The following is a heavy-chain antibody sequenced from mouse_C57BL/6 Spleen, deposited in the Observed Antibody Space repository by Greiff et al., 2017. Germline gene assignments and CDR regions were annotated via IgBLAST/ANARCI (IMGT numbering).Heavy chain of an antibody. J-gene: IGHJ3*01. V-gene: IGHV1-52*01. CDR2: IDPSDSET. Sequence: QVQLQQPGAELVRPGSSVKLSCKASGYTFTSYWMHWVKQRPIQGLEWIGNIDPSDSETHYNQKFKDKATLTVDKSSSTAYMQLSSLTSEDSAVYYCARTLYGSSYVFAYWGQGTLVTVSA. CDR3: ARTLYGSSYVFAY. D-gene: IGHD1-1*01. CDR1: GYTFTSYW.